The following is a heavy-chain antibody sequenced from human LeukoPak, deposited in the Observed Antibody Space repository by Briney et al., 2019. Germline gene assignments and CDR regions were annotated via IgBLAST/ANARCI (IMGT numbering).Heavy chain of an antibody. CDR1: NGSISSDTYF. CDR2: MSSSGIS. Sequence: PSETLSLTCTVSNGSISSDTYFWSWIRQPAGKGLEWIGRMSSSGISTYGPSLKSRVTISIDTSRNQFSMNLNSVTAADTAVYYCAKGAGPPWFDPWGQGTLVTVSS. CDR3: AKGAGPPWFDP. V-gene: IGHV4-61*02. J-gene: IGHJ5*02. D-gene: IGHD6-19*01.